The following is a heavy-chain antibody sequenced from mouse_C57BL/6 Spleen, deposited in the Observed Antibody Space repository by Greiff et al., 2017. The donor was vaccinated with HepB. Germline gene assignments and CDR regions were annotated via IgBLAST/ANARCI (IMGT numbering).Heavy chain of an antibody. Sequence: QVQLQQSGAELVKPGASVKISCKASGYAFSSYWMNWVKQRPGKGLEWIGQIYPGDGDTNYNGKFKGKATLTADKSSSTAYMQLSSLTAADSAVYFCARCDYYGSSYSAYWGQGTLVTVSA. CDR2: IYPGDGDT. CDR3: ARCDYYGSSYSAY. J-gene: IGHJ3*01. V-gene: IGHV1-80*01. CDR1: GYAFSSYW. D-gene: IGHD1-1*01.